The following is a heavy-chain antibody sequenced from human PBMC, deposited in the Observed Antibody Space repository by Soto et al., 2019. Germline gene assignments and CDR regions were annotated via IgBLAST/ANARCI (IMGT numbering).Heavy chain of an antibody. J-gene: IGHJ5*01. CDR3: AIGRLAIAAAGTVESSVFDP. D-gene: IGHD6-13*01. Sequence: SETLSLTCAVYGGSFSGYYWSWIRQPPGKGLEWIGEINHSGSTNYNPSLKSRVTISVDTSKNQFSLKLSSVTAADTAVYYCAIGRLAIAAAGTVESSVFDPWGQGTLVTVSS. CDR2: INHSGST. CDR1: GGSFSGYY. V-gene: IGHV4-34*01.